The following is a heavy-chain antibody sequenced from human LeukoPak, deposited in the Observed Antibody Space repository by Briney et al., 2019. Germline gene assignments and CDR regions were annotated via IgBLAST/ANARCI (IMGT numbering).Heavy chain of an antibody. CDR1: GFTFSSYG. J-gene: IGHJ3*02. V-gene: IGHV3-30*02. Sequence: GGSLRLSCAASGFTFSSYGMHWVRQAPGKGLEWVAFIRYDGSNKYYADSVKGRFTISRDNSKNTLYLQVNSLRAEDTAVYYCAKVGDYDILTGYYLSGAFDIWGQGTMVTVSS. D-gene: IGHD3-9*01. CDR3: AKVGDYDILTGYYLSGAFDI. CDR2: IRYDGSNK.